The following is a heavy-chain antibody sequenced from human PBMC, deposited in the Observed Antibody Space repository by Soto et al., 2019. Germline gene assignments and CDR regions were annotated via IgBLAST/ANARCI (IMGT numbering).Heavy chain of an antibody. CDR2: ILNDGSNR. CDR3: ARDDEYSGNGMDV. CDR1: EFTFSNYG. J-gene: IGHJ6*02. D-gene: IGHD3-10*01. Sequence: QVQLVESGGGVVQPGRSLRLSCAASEFTFSNYGMHWVRQAPGKGLEWVAVILNDGSNRYHADSVKDRFTISRDNSKNTLYLQMNSLRAEYTAVYYCARDDEYSGNGMDVWGQGTTVTVS. V-gene: IGHV3-33*01.